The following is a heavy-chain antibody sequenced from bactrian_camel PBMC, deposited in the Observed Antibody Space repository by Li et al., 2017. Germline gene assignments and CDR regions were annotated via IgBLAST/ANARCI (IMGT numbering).Heavy chain of an antibody. CDR2: IDSDGSA. D-gene: IGHD6*01. Sequence: HVQLVESGGGSVQAGGSLRLSCAAPGYTYDTYCMGWFRQAPGKEREGVAVIDSDGSAIYAVSVKGRFTVSKDNAKNTLYLQMNSLKPEDTAMYYCAADRLYGGSWCPRMSGFEYAYWGQGTQVTVS. J-gene: IGHJ4*01. CDR1: GYTYDTYC. V-gene: IGHV3S55*01. CDR3: AADRLYGGSWCPRMSGFEYAY.